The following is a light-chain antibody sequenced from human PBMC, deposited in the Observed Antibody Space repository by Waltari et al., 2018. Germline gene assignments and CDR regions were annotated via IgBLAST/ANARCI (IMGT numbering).Light chain of an antibody. CDR3: QTWGTGPRV. CDR1: RGHSSYA. Sequence: QVVLTQSPSASASLGASVKLTCTLRRGHSSYAIAWHHQQPEKGPRYLMKVNSDGSHNKGDGIPERFSGSSSGAERYLTISGLQSEDEADYYCQTWGTGPRVFGGGTKLTVL. V-gene: IGLV4-69*01. CDR2: VNSDGSH. J-gene: IGLJ2*01.